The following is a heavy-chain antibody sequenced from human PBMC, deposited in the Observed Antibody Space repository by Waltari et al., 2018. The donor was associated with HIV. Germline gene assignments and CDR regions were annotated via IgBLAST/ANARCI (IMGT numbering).Heavy chain of an antibody. J-gene: IGHJ4*02. Sequence: EVQLLESGGDLVHPGGSLRLSCTASGFIFSDFYMHWVRQVPGKGLGWVSRINPPATSLDYADSVNGRFTMSRDDAKRTVYLHMDSLTVEDTAVYYCVRTAYCGRDCHYYFDFWGQGTLVTVSS. V-gene: IGHV3-74*01. CDR3: VRTAYCGRDCHYYFDF. CDR1: GFIFSDFY. CDR2: INPPATSL. D-gene: IGHD2-21*02.